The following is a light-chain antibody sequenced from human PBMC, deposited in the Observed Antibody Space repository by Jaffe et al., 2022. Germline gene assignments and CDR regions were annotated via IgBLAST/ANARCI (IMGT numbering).Light chain of an antibody. CDR2: GGS. J-gene: IGKJ3*01. CDR3: QYYGTPPLT. V-gene: IGKV3-20*01. CDR1: QSLRSSY. Sequence: EIVLTQSPGILSLSPGERATLSCRASQSLRSSYLAWYQQKPGQAPRLLIYGGSSRATGIPDRFSGSGSGTDFTLTVSRLEPDDFALYYCQYYGTPPLTFGPGTKVDIK.